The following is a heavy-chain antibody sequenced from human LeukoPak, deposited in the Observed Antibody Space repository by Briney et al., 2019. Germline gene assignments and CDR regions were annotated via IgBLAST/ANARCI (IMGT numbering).Heavy chain of an antibody. CDR1: GASISRYH. V-gene: IGHV4-4*07. Sequence: SETLSLTCTVSGASISRYHWSWVRQAAGQGLEWIGRIYTSGITNYNPSLNSRVTISVDKPKNLFSLRLSSMTAADTAVYYCARDRQGDYYGAGAYSYYFDYWGHGTLVTVSS. D-gene: IGHD3-10*01. CDR3: ARDRQGDYYGAGAYSYYFDY. CDR2: IYTSGIT. J-gene: IGHJ4*01.